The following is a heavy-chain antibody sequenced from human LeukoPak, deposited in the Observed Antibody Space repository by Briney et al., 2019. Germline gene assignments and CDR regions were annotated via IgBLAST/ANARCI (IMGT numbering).Heavy chain of an antibody. CDR1: GYTFTGYY. CDR2: INPNSGGT. CDR3: ARGLRYFDWLLPFDY. J-gene: IGHJ4*02. Sequence: GASVKVSCKASGYTFTGYYMHWVRQAPGQGLEWMGWINPNSGGTNYAQKLQGRVTMTTDTSTSTAYMELRSLRSDDTAVYYCARGLRYFDWLLPFDYWGQGTLVTVSS. V-gene: IGHV1-2*02. D-gene: IGHD3-9*01.